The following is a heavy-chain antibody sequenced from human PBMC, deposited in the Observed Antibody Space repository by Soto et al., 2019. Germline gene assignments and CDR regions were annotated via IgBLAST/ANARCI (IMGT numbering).Heavy chain of an antibody. CDR2: IYYSGST. J-gene: IGHJ6*02. Sequence: PSETLSLTCTVSGGSISSSSYYWGWTRQPPGKGLEWIGSIYYSGSTYYNPSLKSRVTISVDTSKNQFSLKLSSVTAADTAVYYCAWLYYYYGMDVWGQGTTVTVSS. D-gene: IGHD5-18*01. CDR1: GGSISSSSYY. CDR3: AWLYYYYGMDV. V-gene: IGHV4-39*01.